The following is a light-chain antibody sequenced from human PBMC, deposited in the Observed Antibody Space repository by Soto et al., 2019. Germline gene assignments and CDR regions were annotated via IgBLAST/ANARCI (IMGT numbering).Light chain of an antibody. Sequence: DIQMTQSPSSLSASVGDRVTITCQASQDISNYLNWFQQKPGRAPKLLIYDASNLEAGVPSRFGGSGSGTDFTFSISSLQPEDIATYYCQQYDNVPLTFGGGTKVEIK. V-gene: IGKV1-33*01. CDR1: QDISNY. J-gene: IGKJ4*01. CDR2: DAS. CDR3: QQYDNVPLT.